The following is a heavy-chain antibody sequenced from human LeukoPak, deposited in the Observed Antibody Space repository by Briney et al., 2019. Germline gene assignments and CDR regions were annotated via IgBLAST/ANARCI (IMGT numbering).Heavy chain of an antibody. CDR2: IYSGGNT. J-gene: IGHJ4*02. CDR1: GFTVSSNY. D-gene: IGHD3-22*01. CDR3: ARGGLGYYDSTGYYWEADYFDY. V-gene: IGHV3-66*01. Sequence: GGSLRLSCAASGFTVSSNYMSWVRQAPGKGLEWVSLIYSGGNTYYADSVKGRFTISRDNSKNTLYLQMNSLRAEDTAVYYCARGGLGYYDSTGYYWEADYFDYWGQGTLVTVSS.